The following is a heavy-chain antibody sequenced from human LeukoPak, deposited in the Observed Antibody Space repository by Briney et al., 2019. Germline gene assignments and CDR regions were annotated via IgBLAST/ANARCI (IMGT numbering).Heavy chain of an antibody. CDR3: ARAPRVGYCSSTSCYTRLGWFDP. CDR2: IYYSGST. J-gene: IGHJ5*02. CDR1: GGSISSGGYY. V-gene: IGHV4-31*03. D-gene: IGHD2-2*02. Sequence: SETLSLTCTVSGGSISSGGYYWSWIRQHPGKGLEWIGFIYYSGSTYYNPSLKSRVTISVDTSKNQFSLKLSSVTAADTAVYYCARAPRVGYCSSTSCYTRLGWFDPWGQGTLVTVSS.